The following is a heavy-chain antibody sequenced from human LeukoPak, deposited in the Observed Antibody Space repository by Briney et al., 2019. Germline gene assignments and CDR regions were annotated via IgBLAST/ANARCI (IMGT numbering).Heavy chain of an antibody. J-gene: IGHJ5*02. CDR3: ARVVNYYGSGNWFDP. V-gene: IGHV1-18*01. Sequence: KPGASVKVSCKASGYTFTSYGISWVRQAPGQGLEWMGWISAYNGNTNYAQKLQGRVTMTTDTSTSTAYMELRSLRSDDTAVYYCARVVNYYGSGNWFDPWGQGTLVTVSS. D-gene: IGHD3-10*01. CDR1: GYTFTSYG. CDR2: ISAYNGNT.